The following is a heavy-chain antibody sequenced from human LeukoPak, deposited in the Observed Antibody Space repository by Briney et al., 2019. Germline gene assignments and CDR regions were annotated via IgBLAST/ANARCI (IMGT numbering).Heavy chain of an antibody. CDR1: GFTFSDYY. J-gene: IGHJ6*02. CDR2: ISSSGSTI. D-gene: IGHD2-8*02. Sequence: GGSLRLSCAASGFTFSDYYMSWIRQAPGKGLEWVSYISSSGSTIYYADSVKGRFTISRDNAKNSLYLQMNSLRAEDTAVYYYAKSTATHYYYYYGMDVWGQGTTVTVSS. CDR3: AKSTATHYYYYYGMDV. V-gene: IGHV3-11*01.